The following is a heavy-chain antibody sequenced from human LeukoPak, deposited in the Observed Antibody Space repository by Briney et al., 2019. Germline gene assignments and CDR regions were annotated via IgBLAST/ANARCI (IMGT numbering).Heavy chain of an antibody. CDR2: ISSSSSYI. Sequence: GGSLRLSCAASGFTFSSYSMNWVRQAPGKGLEWVSSISSSSSYIYYADSVKGRFTISRDNAKNSLYLQMNSLRAEDTAVYYCARVFYDRVGDAFDIWGQGTMVTVSS. D-gene: IGHD2/OR15-2a*01. V-gene: IGHV3-21*01. CDR1: GFTFSSYS. J-gene: IGHJ3*02. CDR3: ARVFYDRVGDAFDI.